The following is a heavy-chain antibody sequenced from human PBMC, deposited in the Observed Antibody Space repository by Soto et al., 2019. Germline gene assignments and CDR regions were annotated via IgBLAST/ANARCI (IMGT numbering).Heavy chain of an antibody. CDR3: ARGDLYYYDSSGYFLDY. Sequence: PGESLEISCNGSGYSFTSYWIGWVRQMPGKGLEWRGIIYPGDSDTRYSPSFQGQVTISADKSISTAYLQWSSLKASDTAMYYCARGDLYYYDSSGYFLDYWGQGTLVTVSS. CDR2: IYPGDSDT. V-gene: IGHV5-51*01. J-gene: IGHJ4*02. CDR1: GYSFTSYW. D-gene: IGHD3-22*01.